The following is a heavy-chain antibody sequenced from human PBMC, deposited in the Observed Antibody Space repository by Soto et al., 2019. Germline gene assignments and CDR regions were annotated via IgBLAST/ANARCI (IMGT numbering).Heavy chain of an antibody. CDR2: ISPGSRYP. Sequence: QVQLVESGGGLVPPGGSLRLSCAGSGFTFGDSYMSWIRQAPGKGLEWLSYISPGSRYPAYADSVKGRVTISRDNAKRSLYLQMMRLTAEDTAIYYCVRGGGGGLFDPWGQGTMVTVSS. D-gene: IGHD2-15*01. CDR1: GFTFGDSY. J-gene: IGHJ5*02. CDR3: VRGGGGGLFDP. V-gene: IGHV3-11*06.